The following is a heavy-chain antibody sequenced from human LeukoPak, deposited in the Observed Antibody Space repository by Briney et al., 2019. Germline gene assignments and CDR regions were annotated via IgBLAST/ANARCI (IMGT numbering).Heavy chain of an antibody. V-gene: IGHV1-46*01. D-gene: IGHD3-22*01. CDR3: ARGPLSNYYDSSGYYYSSFDY. CDR2: INPSGGST. Sequence: ASVKVSCKASGYTFTSYYIHWVRQAPGQGLEWMGIINPSGGSTSYAQKFQGRVTMTRDTSTSTVYMELSSLRSEDTAVYYCARGPLSNYYDSSGYYYSSFDYWGQGTLVTVSS. CDR1: GYTFTSYY. J-gene: IGHJ4*02.